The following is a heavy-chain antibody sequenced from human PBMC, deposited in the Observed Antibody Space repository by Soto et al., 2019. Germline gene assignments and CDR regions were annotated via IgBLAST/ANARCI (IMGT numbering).Heavy chain of an antibody. J-gene: IGHJ3*02. D-gene: IGHD3-22*01. V-gene: IGHV3-9*01. CDR1: VFTFVDYA. Sequence: GWSLRLSCASSVFTFVDYAMHWVRQAPGKGLEWVSGISWNGGSIGYADSVKGRFTISRDNAENSLYLQMNSLRAEDTALYYCAKDIFIGSYYYDGSGRAFDIWGLGTMVTVSS. CDR3: AKDIFIGSYYYDGSGRAFDI. CDR2: ISWNGGSI.